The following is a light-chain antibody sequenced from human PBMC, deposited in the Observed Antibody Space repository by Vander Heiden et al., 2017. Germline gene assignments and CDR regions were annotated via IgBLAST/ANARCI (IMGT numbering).Light chain of an antibody. CDR2: QAS. J-gene: IGKJ1*01. Sequence: DIQMTQSPSPLSASVGDRVTITCRASQSLSSWLAWYQQKPGKAPKLLIYQASSVESGVPSRFSGSGSGTEFTLTISSLQPDDFATYYCQQYNTYWTFGQGTKVEIK. CDR3: QQYNTYWT. CDR1: QSLSSW. V-gene: IGKV1-5*03.